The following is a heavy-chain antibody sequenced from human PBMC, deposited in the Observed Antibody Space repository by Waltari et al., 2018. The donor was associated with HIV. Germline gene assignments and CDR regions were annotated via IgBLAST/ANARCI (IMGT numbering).Heavy chain of an antibody. D-gene: IGHD1-26*01. CDR1: GYTFTGYS. V-gene: IGHV1-2*02. J-gene: IGHJ5*02. Sequence: VQLLQSGADVKKPGASVTVSCTASGYTFTGYSMHWVRQAPGQGLEWMGWINPNSGGTNDAQKFQGRVTMTRDTSISTAYMELSRLRSDDTAVYYCARAAAGGNWFDPWGQGTLVTVSS. CDR3: ARAAAGGNWFDP. CDR2: INPNSGGT.